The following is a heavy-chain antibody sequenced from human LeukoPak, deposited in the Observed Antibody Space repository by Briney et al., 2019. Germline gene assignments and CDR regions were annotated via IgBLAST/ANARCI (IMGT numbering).Heavy chain of an antibody. CDR1: GFTFSDYY. V-gene: IGHV3-11*01. CDR3: ARDDDSSGYYYYAFDI. J-gene: IGHJ3*02. CDR2: ISSSGSTI. Sequence: GGSLRLSCAASGFTFSDYYMSWIRQAPGKGLEWVSYISSSGSTIYYADSVKGRFTISRDNAKNSLYLQMNSLRAEDTAVYYCARDDDSSGYYYYAFDIWGQGTMVTVSS. D-gene: IGHD3-22*01.